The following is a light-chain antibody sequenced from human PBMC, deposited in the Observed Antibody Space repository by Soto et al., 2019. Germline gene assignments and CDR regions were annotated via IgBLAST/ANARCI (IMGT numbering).Light chain of an antibody. CDR2: TAS. Sequence: DIQMTQSPSSLSAFCGHRFTVTCRTSQYISTFLNWYQQKPGKAPNLLISTASSLQSGVPARFSGSGSGTEFTLTISSLQSDDFATYYCQHYSTGWAFGQGTKVDIK. CDR1: QYISTF. CDR3: QHYSTGWA. V-gene: IGKV1-39*01. J-gene: IGKJ1*01.